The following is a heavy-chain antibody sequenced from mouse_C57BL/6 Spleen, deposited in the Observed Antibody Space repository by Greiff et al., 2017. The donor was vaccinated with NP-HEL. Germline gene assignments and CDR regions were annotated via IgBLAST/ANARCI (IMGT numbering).Heavy chain of an antibody. CDR1: GYTFTSYW. CDR2: IHPNSGST. D-gene: IGHD1-1*01. CDR3: ASNLLLRYDFDY. V-gene: IGHV1-64*01. Sequence: QVQLQQPGAELVKPGASVKLSCKASGYTFTSYWMHWVKQRPGQGLEWIGMIHPNSGSTNYNEKFKSKATLTVDISSSTAYMQLSSLTSEDSAVYYCASNLLLRYDFDYWGQGTTLTVSS. J-gene: IGHJ2*01.